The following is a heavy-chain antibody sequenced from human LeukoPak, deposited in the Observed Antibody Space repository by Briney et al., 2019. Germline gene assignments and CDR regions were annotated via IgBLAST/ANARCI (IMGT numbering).Heavy chain of an antibody. Sequence: ESLKISCKGSGYTFSSYGINWVRQAPGQGLEWLGWINTKTAKSTYARGFSGRFVFSLDTSVTTAYLEIRSLQAEDTAVYFCAREDYNYFDYWGQGTLVSVSS. CDR1: GYTFSSYG. V-gene: IGHV7-4-1*02. CDR3: AREDYNYFDY. D-gene: IGHD3-16*01. J-gene: IGHJ4*02. CDR2: INTKTAKS.